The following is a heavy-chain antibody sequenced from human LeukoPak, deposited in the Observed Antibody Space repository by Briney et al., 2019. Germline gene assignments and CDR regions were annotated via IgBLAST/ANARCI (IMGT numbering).Heavy chain of an antibody. Sequence: PSETLSLTCTVSGGSISSDYWSWIRQPAGKGLEWIGRIYTSGSTNYNPSLKSRVTMSVDTSKNQFSLKLSSVTAADTAVYYCASGYYDSSGYFVDYWGQGTLVTVSS. J-gene: IGHJ4*02. CDR3: ASGYYDSSGYFVDY. V-gene: IGHV4-4*07. CDR1: GGSISSDY. CDR2: IYTSGST. D-gene: IGHD3-22*01.